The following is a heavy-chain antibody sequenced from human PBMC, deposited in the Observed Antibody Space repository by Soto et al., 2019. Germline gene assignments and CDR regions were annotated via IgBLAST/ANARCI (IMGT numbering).Heavy chain of an antibody. J-gene: IGHJ5*02. D-gene: IGHD2-15*01. Sequence: ASVKVSCKASGYTFTSYAMHWVRQAPGQRLEWMGWINAGNGNTKYSQKFKGRVTITRDTSASTANMEMSSLRSEDTAVYYCARVNRRYCSGGSCYASPANNWFDPWGQGTLVTVSS. CDR1: GYTFTSYA. CDR2: INAGNGNT. CDR3: ARVNRRYCSGGSCYASPANNWFDP. V-gene: IGHV1-3*01.